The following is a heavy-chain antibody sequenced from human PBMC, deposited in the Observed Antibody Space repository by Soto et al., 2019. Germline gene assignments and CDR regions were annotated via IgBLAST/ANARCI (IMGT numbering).Heavy chain of an antibody. D-gene: IGHD3-16*01. CDR1: GGSISRYY. CDR2: IYYSGST. V-gene: IGHV4-59*01. CDR3: AGGEYYDYVWGSAFNGMDV. J-gene: IGHJ6*02. Sequence: PSETLSLTCTVSGGSISRYYWSWIRQPPGKGLEWIGYIYYSGSTNYNPSLKSRVTISVDTSKNQFSLKLSSVTAADTAVYYCAGGEYYDYVWGSAFNGMDVWGQGTTVTVSS.